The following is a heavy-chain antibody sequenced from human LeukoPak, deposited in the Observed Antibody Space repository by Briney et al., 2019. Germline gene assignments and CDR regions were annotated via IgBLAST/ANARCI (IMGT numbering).Heavy chain of an antibody. CDR2: ISGSGGST. CDR3: AKYKRDGSGSTYYYYYYMDV. CDR1: GFTFSSYA. V-gene: IGHV3-23*01. D-gene: IGHD3-10*01. Sequence: GGSLRLSCAASGFTFSSYAMSWVRQAPGKGLEWVSAISGSGGSTYYADSVKGRFTISRDNSKNTLYLQMNSLRAEDTAVYYCAKYKRDGSGSTYYYYYYMDVWGKGTTVTVSS. J-gene: IGHJ6*03.